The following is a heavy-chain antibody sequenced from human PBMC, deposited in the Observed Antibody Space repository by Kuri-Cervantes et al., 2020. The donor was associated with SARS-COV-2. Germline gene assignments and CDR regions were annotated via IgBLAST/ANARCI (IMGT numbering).Heavy chain of an antibody. D-gene: IGHD1-26*01. CDR3: AREEIVGARDAFDI. J-gene: IGHJ3*02. Sequence: GGSLRLSCTVSGFTFDDYAMHWVRQAPGKGLEWVSGISWNSAFRVYVDSVKGRFTISRDNAKNSLFLQMNSLRAEDTAVYYCAREEIVGARDAFDIWGQGTMVTVSS. V-gene: IGHV3-9*01. CDR2: ISWNSAFR. CDR1: GFTFDDYA.